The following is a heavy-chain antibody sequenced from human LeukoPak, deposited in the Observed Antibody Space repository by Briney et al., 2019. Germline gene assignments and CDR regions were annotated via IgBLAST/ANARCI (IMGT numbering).Heavy chain of an antibody. V-gene: IGHV3-53*01. CDR2: IYSDNT. Sequence: GGSLGLSCTVSGFTVSSNSMSWVRQAPGKGLEWVSFIYSDNTHYSDSVKGRFTISRDNSKNTLCLQMNSLRAEDTAVYYCARRAGAYSHPYDYWGQGTLVTVSS. CDR1: GFTVSSNS. D-gene: IGHD4/OR15-4a*01. J-gene: IGHJ4*02. CDR3: ARRAGAYSHPYDY.